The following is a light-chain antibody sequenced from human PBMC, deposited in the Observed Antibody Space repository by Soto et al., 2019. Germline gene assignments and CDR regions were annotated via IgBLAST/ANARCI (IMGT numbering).Light chain of an antibody. J-gene: IGLJ1*01. V-gene: IGLV1-47*01. CDR1: SSNIGSNY. CDR3: AAWDDSLSAFYV. Sequence: QSVLTQPPSASGTPGQRVTISCSGSSSNIGSNYVYWYQQLPGTAPKLLIYRNNQRPSGVPDRFSGSKSGTSASLAISGLRSEDEADDYCAAWDDSLSAFYVFGTGTQLTVL. CDR2: RNN.